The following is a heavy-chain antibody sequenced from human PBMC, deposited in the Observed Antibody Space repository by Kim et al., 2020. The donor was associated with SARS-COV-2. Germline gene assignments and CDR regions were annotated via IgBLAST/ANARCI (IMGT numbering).Heavy chain of an antibody. CDR3: ARHRGYCGDATCSADPAYDAYYYYYDMDI. CDR2: IDPSDSYT. CDR1: GYTFTTYW. D-gene: IGHD2-15*01. J-gene: IGHJ6*04. V-gene: IGHV5-10-1*01. Sequence: GESLKISCQGSGYTFTTYWISWVRQMPGKGLEWMGGIDPSDSYTNYSPSFQGHVTISADKSISTAYLQWSSLKASDTAIYYCARHRGYCGDATCSADPAYDAYYYYYDMDIWGEGSTVTVSA.